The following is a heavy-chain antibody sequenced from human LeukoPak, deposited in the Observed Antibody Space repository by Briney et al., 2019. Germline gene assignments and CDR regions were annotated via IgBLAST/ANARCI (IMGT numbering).Heavy chain of an antibody. CDR2: TYYRSKWYN. CDR1: GDSVSSNSAA. V-gene: IGHV6-1*01. CDR3: ARDRLKIYDSSGHAFDI. J-gene: IGHJ3*02. D-gene: IGHD3-22*01. Sequence: SQTLSLTCAISGDSVSSNSAAWNWIRQSPSRGLEWLGRTYYRSKWYNDYAVSVKSRITINPDTSKNQFSLQLNSVTPEDTAVYYCARDRLKIYDSSGHAFDIWGQGTMVTVSS.